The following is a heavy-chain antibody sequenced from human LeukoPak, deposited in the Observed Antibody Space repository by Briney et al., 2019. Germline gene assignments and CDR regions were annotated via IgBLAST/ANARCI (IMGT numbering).Heavy chain of an antibody. D-gene: IGHD3-22*01. CDR3: ARGLSYYEERGYYFDY. J-gene: IGHJ4*02. CDR1: GGSFSGYY. CDR2: INHSGSN. Sequence: SETLSLTCAVSGGSFSGYYWSWIRQPPGKGLEWIGEINHSGSNNYYPSFKRRVTISVDTSKNQFSLKLSSVTAADTAVYYCARGLSYYEERGYYFDYWGQGTLVTVSS. V-gene: IGHV4-34*01.